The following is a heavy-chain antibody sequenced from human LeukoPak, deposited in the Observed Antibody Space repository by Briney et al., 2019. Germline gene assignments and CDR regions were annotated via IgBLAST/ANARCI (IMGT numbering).Heavy chain of an antibody. J-gene: IGHJ5*02. CDR2: ASYDGSIE. CDR3: AKDFYAFSGSGQNWFDP. CDR1: GFTLSTYG. Sequence: PGRSLRLSCVASGFTLSTYGMPWVRQAPGKGLEWVAIASYDGSIEHYADSVKGRFTISRDTSKNTLYLQMNSLRAEDTAVYYCAKDFYAFSGSGQNWFDPWGQGTLVTVSS. V-gene: IGHV3-30*18. D-gene: IGHD3-10*01.